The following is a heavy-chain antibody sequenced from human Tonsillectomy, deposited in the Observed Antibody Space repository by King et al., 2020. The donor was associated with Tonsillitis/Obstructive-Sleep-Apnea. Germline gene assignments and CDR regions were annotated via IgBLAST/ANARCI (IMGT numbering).Heavy chain of an antibody. CDR2: ISYDGSNK. D-gene: IGHD4-11*01. Sequence: VQLVESGGGVVQPGRSLRLSCAASGFTFSSYGMHWVRQAPGKGLEWVAVISYDGSNKYYADSVKGRFTISRDNSKNTLYLQMNSLRAEDTAVYYCAKYATTQSWPYYFDYWGQGTLVTVSS. CDR1: GFTFSSYG. V-gene: IGHV3-30*18. CDR3: AKYATTQSWPYYFDY. J-gene: IGHJ4*02.